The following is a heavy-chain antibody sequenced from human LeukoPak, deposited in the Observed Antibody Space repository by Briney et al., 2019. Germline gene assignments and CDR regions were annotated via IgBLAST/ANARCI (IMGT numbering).Heavy chain of an antibody. D-gene: IGHD6-6*01. CDR1: GLTLSTYA. CDR2: IIPMFGSA. V-gene: IGHV1-69*05. CDR3: ASSPRIVGRLDYYYYMDV. Sequence: SVKVSCKASGLTLSTYAISWVRQAPGQGLEWMGGIIPMFGSAHYAQKFQDRVTITTGESTTIAYMELSSLRSEDTAVYYCASSPRIVGRLDYYYYMDVWGKGTTVTVSS. J-gene: IGHJ6*03.